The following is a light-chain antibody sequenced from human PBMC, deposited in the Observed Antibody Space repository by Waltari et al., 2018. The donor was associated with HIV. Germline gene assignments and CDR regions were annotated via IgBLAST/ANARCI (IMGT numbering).Light chain of an antibody. V-gene: IGLV1-44*01. J-gene: IGLJ1*01. CDR3: AAWDDRMNGFYV. CDR1: SSTIGTRP. Sequence: QSVLAQPPSASGTPGQRVSISCSGSSSTIGTRPVNWFQQLPGTAPTLLIYNNNQRPSGVPDRFSGSKSGTSASLAISGLQSEDEADYYCAAWDDRMNGFYVFGTGTKVTVL. CDR2: NNN.